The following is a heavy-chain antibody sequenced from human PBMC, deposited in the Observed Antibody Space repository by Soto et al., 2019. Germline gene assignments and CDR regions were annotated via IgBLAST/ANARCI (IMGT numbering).Heavy chain of an antibody. J-gene: IGHJ5*02. V-gene: IGHV4-59*08. CDR3: ARHQSHSSSYVDP. CDR1: GGSISSYY. CDR2: VYHSGTT. D-gene: IGHD6-13*01. Sequence: PSETLSLTCTVSGGSISSYYWSWIRQSPGKGPEWIGYVYHSGTTNYNPSLESRVTMSLDTSKNQFSLKLSSVTAADTAVYYCARHQSHSSSYVDPWXQGTLVTVSS.